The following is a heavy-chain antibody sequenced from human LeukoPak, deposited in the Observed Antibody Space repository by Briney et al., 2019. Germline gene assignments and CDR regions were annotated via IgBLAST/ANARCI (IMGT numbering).Heavy chain of an antibody. J-gene: IGHJ3*02. CDR1: GYTLTELS. Sequence: ASVKVSCKVSGYTLTELSMHWVRQAPGKGLEWMGGFDPEDGETIYAQKFQGRVTMTEDTSTDTAYMELSSLRSEDTAVYYCATPVWIVGSPEAFDIWGQGTVVTVSS. CDR3: ATPVWIVGSPEAFDI. CDR2: FDPEDGET. D-gene: IGHD1-26*01. V-gene: IGHV1-24*01.